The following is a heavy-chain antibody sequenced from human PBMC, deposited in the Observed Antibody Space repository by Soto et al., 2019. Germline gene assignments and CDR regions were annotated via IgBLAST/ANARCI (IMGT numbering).Heavy chain of an antibody. J-gene: IGHJ6*02. CDR1: GGTLNSYA. CDR3: ARDGYDSSGYYYYYGMDV. CDR2: IIPIFGTA. Sequence: SVKVSCTDSGGTLNSYAISWVRQATEQGLEWMGGIIPIFGTANYAQKFQGRVTITADESTSTAYMELSSLRSEDTAVYYCARDGYDSSGYYYYYGMDVWGQGTTVTVSS. V-gene: IGHV1-69*13. D-gene: IGHD3-22*01.